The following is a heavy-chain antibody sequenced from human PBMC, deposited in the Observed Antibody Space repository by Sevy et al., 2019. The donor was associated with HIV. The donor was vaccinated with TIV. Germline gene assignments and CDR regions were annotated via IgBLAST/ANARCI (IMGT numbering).Heavy chain of an antibody. CDR1: GYTFTSYG. CDR3: ARREYYYDSSGYLMGVFDY. CDR2: ISAYNGNT. Sequence: ASVKVSCKASGYTFTSYGISWVRQAPGQGLEWMGWISAYNGNTNYAQTLQGRVTITTDTSTSTAYMELRSLRSDDTAVYYCARREYYYDSSGYLMGVFDYWGQGTLVTVSS. D-gene: IGHD3-22*01. V-gene: IGHV1-18*01. J-gene: IGHJ4*02.